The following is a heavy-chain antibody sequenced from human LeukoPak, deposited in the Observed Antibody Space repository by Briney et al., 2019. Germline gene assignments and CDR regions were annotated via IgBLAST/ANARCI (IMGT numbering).Heavy chain of an antibody. CDR2: INWNGGST. V-gene: IGHV3-20*04. D-gene: IGHD3-22*01. CDR1: GFTFEDYG. J-gene: IGHJ3*02. Sequence: GGSLRLSCAASGFTFEDYGISWVRQAPGKGLEWVSGINWNGGSTGYADSVKGRFTISRDNAKNSLYLQMNSLRAEDTALYYCARGAPGVYDSSGSYRPDAFDIWGQGTMVTVSS. CDR3: ARGAPGVYDSSGSYRPDAFDI.